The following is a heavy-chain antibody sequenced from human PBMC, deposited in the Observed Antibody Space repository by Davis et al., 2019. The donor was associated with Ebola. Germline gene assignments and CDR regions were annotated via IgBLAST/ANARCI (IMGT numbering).Heavy chain of an antibody. V-gene: IGHV4-59*01. D-gene: IGHD3-3*01. J-gene: IGHJ6*04. CDR3: ARGRLLEWPPTFYGLDV. CDR1: GASISSYY. Sequence: MPSEILSLTCSVSGASISSYYWSWIRQAPGKGLEWIAFIYNTASTNQNPSLQSRVTISIDTPNKQISLKLSSVTAADTAVYYCARGRLLEWPPTFYGLDVWGKGTTVTVSS. CDR2: IYNTAST.